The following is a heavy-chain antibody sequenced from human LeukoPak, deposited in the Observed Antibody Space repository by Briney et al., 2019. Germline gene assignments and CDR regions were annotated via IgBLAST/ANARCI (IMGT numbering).Heavy chain of an antibody. CDR3: AREGIAAAGTFGN. CDR1: GGSIRSYY. Sequence: SETLSLTCTVSGGSIRSYYWSWIRQPPGKGLEWIGYMYYSGSSKYNPSLKSRVTISGDTSKNQFSLKLTSVTVADTAVYFCAREGIAAAGTFGNWGQGTLVTVSS. CDR2: MYYSGSS. V-gene: IGHV4-59*01. J-gene: IGHJ4*02. D-gene: IGHD6-13*01.